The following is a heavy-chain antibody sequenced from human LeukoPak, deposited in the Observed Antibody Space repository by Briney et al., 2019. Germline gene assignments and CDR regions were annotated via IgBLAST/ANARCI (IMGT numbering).Heavy chain of an antibody. CDR2: ISSSSSTI. D-gene: IGHD1-14*01. CDR3: ARDRGGARGPTPRNDAFDI. CDR1: GFTFSSYS. Sequence: PGGSLRLSCAASGFTFSSYSMNWVRQAPGKGLEWVSYISSSSSTIYYADSVKGRFTISRDNAKNSLYLQMNSLRAEDTAVYYCARDRGGARGPTPRNDAFDIWGQGTMVTVSS. J-gene: IGHJ3*02. V-gene: IGHV3-48*04.